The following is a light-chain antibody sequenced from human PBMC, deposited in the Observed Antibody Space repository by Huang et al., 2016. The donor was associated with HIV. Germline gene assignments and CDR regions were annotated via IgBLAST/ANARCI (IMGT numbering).Light chain of an antibody. Sequence: DIQMTQSPSTLSASVGDRVTITCRASQSISTWLAWYQQKPGKAPKLLIYDASSLVSVVPSRFSGSGSGTQFTLTISSLQPDNFATYYCQQYNSYPWTFGQGTKVEIK. CDR3: QQYNSYPWT. CDR2: DAS. CDR1: QSISTW. J-gene: IGKJ1*01. V-gene: IGKV1-5*01.